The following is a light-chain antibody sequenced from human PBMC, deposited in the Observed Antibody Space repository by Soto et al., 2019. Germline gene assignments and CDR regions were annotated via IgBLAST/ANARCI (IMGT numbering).Light chain of an antibody. Sequence: DIQMTQSPSTLSASVGDRVTITCRASQRVDYWLAWYQQKSGKAPKLLIYDASTLVSGVRSRFSGSGSGTEITLTISSLQADDFATYYCHHYNSRSTFVQGTKAEIK. J-gene: IGKJ1*01. CDR1: QRVDYW. CDR2: DAS. CDR3: HHYNSRST. V-gene: IGKV1-5*01.